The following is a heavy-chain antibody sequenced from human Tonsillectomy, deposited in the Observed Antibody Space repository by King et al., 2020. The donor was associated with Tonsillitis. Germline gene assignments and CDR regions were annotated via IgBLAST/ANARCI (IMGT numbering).Heavy chain of an antibody. D-gene: IGHD7-27*01. CDR2: LLYHGSTE. V-gene: IGHV3-30*02. CDR3: AKDPLRLGAGNPPGFDL. J-gene: IGHJ3*01. CDR1: GFTFSNYG. Sequence: VQLQESGGAVVQPGGSLRVSCAASGFTFSNYGMHWVRQAPGKGLEWVAYLLYHGSTEHYSDSVQGRFSISRDNSQNTVYLQMNGLRPEDTAVYYCAKDPLRLGAGNPPGFDLWGQGTMVTVSS.